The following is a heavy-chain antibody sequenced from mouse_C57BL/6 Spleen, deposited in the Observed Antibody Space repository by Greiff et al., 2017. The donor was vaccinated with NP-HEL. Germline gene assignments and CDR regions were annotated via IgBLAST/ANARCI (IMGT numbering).Heavy chain of an antibody. V-gene: IGHV1-4*01. CDR1: GYTFTSYT. Sequence: VKLQESGAELARPGASVKMSCKASGYTFTSYTMHWVKQRPGQGLEWIGYINPSSGYTKYNQKFKDKATLTADKSSSTAYMQLSSLTSEDSAVYYCARYSNYDAMDYWGQGTSVTVSS. CDR2: INPSSGYT. CDR3: ARYSNYDAMDY. J-gene: IGHJ4*01. D-gene: IGHD2-5*01.